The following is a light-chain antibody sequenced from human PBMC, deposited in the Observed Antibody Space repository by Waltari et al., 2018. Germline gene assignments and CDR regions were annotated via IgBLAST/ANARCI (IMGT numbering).Light chain of an antibody. CDR2: GNS. Sequence: SVLTPPPSVSGGPGQRVTLPRTGSFPNLEANYDVHWYQQLPGTAPKVLISGNSMRPSGVPGRFSGSKSGTSASLTITGLQAEDEADYYCQSYDSSLSAWVFGGGTKLTV. V-gene: IGLV1-40*01. J-gene: IGLJ3*02. CDR3: QSYDSSLSAWV. CDR1: FPNLEANYD.